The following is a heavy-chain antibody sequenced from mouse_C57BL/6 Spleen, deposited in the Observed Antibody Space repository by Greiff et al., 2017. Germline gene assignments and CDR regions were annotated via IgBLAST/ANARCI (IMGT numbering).Heavy chain of an antibody. CDR3: ARILYGSGYFDY. D-gene: IGHD1-1*01. V-gene: IGHV1-55*01. CDR1: GYTFTSYW. CDR2: IYPGSGST. Sequence: QVQLQQPGAELVKPGASVKMSCKASGYTFTSYWITWVKQRPGQGLEWIGDIYPGSGSTNYNEKFKSKATLTVDTSSSTAYMQLSSLTSEDSAVYSCARILYGSGYFDYWGQGTTLTVSS. J-gene: IGHJ2*01.